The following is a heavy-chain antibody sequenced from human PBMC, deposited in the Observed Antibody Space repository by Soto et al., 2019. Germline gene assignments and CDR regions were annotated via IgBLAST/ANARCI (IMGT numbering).Heavy chain of an antibody. Sequence: RGSLRLSCAASGFTFSSYAMHWVRQAPGKGLEWVAVISYDGSNKYYADSVKGRFTISRDNSKNTLYLQMNSLRAEDTAVYYCAREIKTGTTRWFDPWGQGTLVTVSS. D-gene: IGHD1-7*01. V-gene: IGHV3-30-3*01. J-gene: IGHJ5*02. CDR1: GFTFSSYA. CDR3: AREIKTGTTRWFDP. CDR2: ISYDGSNK.